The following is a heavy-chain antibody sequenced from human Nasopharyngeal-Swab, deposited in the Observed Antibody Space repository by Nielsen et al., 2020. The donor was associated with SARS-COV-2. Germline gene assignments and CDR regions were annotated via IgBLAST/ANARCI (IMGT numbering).Heavy chain of an antibody. V-gene: IGHV1-24*01. D-gene: IGHD3-16*02. CDR2: FDPEDGET. Sequence: ASVKVSCKVSGYTLTELSMHWVRQAPGKGLEWMGGFDPEDGETIYAQKFQGRVTMTEDTSTDTAYMELSSLRSDDTAVYYCARGGDYVWGSYLWFDPWGQGTLVTVSS. CDR1: GYTLTELS. J-gene: IGHJ5*02. CDR3: ARGGDYVWGSYLWFDP.